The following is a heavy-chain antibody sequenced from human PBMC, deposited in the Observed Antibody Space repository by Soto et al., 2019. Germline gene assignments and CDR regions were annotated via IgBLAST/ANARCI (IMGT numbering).Heavy chain of an antibody. CDR3: ARQRGADWNARSYRAFDI. CDR2: IYPGDSDT. V-gene: IGHV5-51*01. D-gene: IGHD1-1*01. Sequence: GESLKVSCKGSGDSFTSYWIGWVRQMPGKGLEWMGIIYPGDSDTRYSPSFQGQVTISADKSIRTAYLQWSSLKASDTAMYYCARQRGADWNARSYRAFDIWGQGTMVPVSS. CDR1: GDSFTSYW. J-gene: IGHJ3*02.